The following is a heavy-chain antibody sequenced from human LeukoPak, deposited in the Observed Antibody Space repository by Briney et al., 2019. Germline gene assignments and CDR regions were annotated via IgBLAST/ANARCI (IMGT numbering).Heavy chain of an antibody. J-gene: IGHJ4*02. V-gene: IGHV4-59*01. D-gene: IGHD3-16*01. CDR3: ARAGGVY. Sequence: PSETLSLTCTVSGGSIDSYYWSWIRQPPGKGLEWIGYIYYRGSTNYNPSLKSRVTMSVDMSKNQFSLKLTSVTAADTAVYYCARAGGVYWGQGTLVTVSS. CDR1: GGSIDSYY. CDR2: IYYRGST.